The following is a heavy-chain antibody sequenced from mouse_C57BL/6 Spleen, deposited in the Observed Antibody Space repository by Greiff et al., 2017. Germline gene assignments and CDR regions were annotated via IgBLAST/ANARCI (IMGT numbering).Heavy chain of an antibody. CDR1: GYAFSSSW. Sequence: QVQLQQSGPELVKPGASVKISCKASGYAFSSSWMNWVKQRPGKGLEWIGRIYPGDGDPNYNGKFKGKATLTADKSSSTAYMQLSSLTSEDSAVYFCARYPYYYGSSYAMDYWGQGTSVTVSS. CDR3: ARYPYYYGSSYAMDY. D-gene: IGHD1-1*01. CDR2: IYPGDGDP. V-gene: IGHV1-82*01. J-gene: IGHJ4*01.